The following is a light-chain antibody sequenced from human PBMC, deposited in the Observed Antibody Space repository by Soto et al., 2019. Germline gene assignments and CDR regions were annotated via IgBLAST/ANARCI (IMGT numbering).Light chain of an antibody. CDR2: EVS. CDR3: YSYTGGSTVI. Sequence: QSVLTQPASVSGSPGQSITISCTGTSSDLGAYNYVSWYQQYPGKAPKLMIYEVSNRPSGVYDRFSGAKSGNTASLTVSGLQADDEGDYYCYSYTGGSTVIFGGGTKVTVL. V-gene: IGLV2-14*01. CDR1: SSDLGAYNY. J-gene: IGLJ2*01.